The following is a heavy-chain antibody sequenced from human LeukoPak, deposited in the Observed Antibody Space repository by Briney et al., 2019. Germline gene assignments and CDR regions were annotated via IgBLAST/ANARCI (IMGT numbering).Heavy chain of an antibody. J-gene: IGHJ4*02. CDR1: GFTFSSYA. CDR3: ARAFSTTAFDY. V-gene: IGHV3-30*04. Sequence: PGGSLRLSCAASGFTFSSYAMSWVRQAPGKGLEWVAVISNDGSNSYYADSVKGRFTISRDNSKNTLYLQMNILRAEDTAVYYCARAFSTTAFDYWGQGTPVTVSS. D-gene: IGHD4-17*01. CDR2: ISNDGSNS.